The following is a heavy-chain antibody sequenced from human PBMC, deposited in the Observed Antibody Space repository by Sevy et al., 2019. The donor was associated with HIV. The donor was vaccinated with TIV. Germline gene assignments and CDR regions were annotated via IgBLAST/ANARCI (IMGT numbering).Heavy chain of an antibody. CDR1: GFTFSSYS. CDR2: ISSSSSTI. Sequence: GGSLRLSCAASGFTFSSYSMNWVRQAPGKGLEWVSYISSSSSTIYYADSVKGRFTISRDNAKNSLYLQMISLRDEDTAVYYCARPQNDYGDYGMDVWGQGTTVTVSS. J-gene: IGHJ6*02. CDR3: ARPQNDYGDYGMDV. D-gene: IGHD4-17*01. V-gene: IGHV3-48*02.